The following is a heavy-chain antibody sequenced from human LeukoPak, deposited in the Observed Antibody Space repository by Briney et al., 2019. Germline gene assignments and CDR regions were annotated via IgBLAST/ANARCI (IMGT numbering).Heavy chain of an antibody. V-gene: IGHV3-23*01. Sequence: GGSLRLSCEASGFTFSSYAIRWVRQAPGTGLEWVSSIPGSGGATYYADSVRGRFTISRDNSKNTLSLQMNSLRAEDTAVYYCARGEDYGDYFDYWGQGTLVTVSS. CDR2: IPGSGGAT. CDR1: GFTFSSYA. CDR3: ARGEDYGDYFDY. D-gene: IGHD4-17*01. J-gene: IGHJ4*02.